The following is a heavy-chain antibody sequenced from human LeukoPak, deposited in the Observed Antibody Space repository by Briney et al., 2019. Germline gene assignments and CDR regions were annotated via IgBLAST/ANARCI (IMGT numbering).Heavy chain of an antibody. CDR3: ARDPNNSGYYYYFDY. CDR1: GFTFSGYA. J-gene: IGHJ4*02. D-gene: IGHD3-22*01. V-gene: IGHV3-30*04. CDR2: ISYDGSNK. Sequence: PGGSLRLSCAASGFTFSGYAMHWVRQAPGTGLEWVAVISYDGSNKYYADSVKGRFTISRDNSKNTLYLQMNSLRAEDTAVYYCARDPNNSGYYYYFDYWGQGTLVTVSS.